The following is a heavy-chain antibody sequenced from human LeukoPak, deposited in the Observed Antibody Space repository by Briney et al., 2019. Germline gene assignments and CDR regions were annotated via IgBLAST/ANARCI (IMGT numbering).Heavy chain of an antibody. J-gene: IGHJ4*02. CDR3: ARDAGVVGLTSKKYFDY. V-gene: IGHV1-46*01. CDR2: INPSGGST. CDR1: GYTSTGYY. D-gene: IGHD1-26*01. Sequence: ASVKVSCKASGYTSTGYYIHWVRQAPGPGLEWMGIINPSGGSTNYAPMFQGRVTMTRDTSTSTVYMELSSLRSEDAAVYYCARDAGVVGLTSKKYFDYWGQGTLVTVSS.